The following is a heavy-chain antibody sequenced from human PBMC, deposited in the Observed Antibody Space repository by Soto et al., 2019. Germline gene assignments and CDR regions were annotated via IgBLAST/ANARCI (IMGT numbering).Heavy chain of an antibody. CDR2: ISYDGSNK. CDR3: AKDHNYYYYYGMDV. CDR1: GFTFSSYG. J-gene: IGHJ6*02. D-gene: IGHD1-20*01. V-gene: IGHV3-30*18. Sequence: GGSLRLSCAASGFTFSSYGMHWVRQAPGKGLEWVAVISYDGSNKYYADSVKCRFTISRDNSKNTLYLQMNSLRAEDTAVYYCAKDHNYYYYYGMDVWGQGTTVTVSS.